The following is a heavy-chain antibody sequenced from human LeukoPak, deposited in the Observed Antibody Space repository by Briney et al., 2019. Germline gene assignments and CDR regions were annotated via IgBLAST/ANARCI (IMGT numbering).Heavy chain of an antibody. J-gene: IGHJ4*02. CDR3: ANGGHVRVYDSSAYYGHY. D-gene: IGHD3-22*01. Sequence: GASVKVSCKASGYTFTIYYIYWVRQATGQGLGWRGIINPNRGSTSYAQKFQGRVTMTRDMSTSTVYMELSSLRSEDTAVYYCANGGHVRVYDSSAYYGHYWGQGTLVTVSS. CDR2: INPNRGST. CDR1: GYTFTIYY. V-gene: IGHV1-46*01.